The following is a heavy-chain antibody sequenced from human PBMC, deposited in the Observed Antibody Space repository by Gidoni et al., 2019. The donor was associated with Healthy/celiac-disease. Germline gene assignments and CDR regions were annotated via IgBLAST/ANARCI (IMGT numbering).Heavy chain of an antibody. CDR2: ISWNSGSI. CDR1: GFPFDDYA. V-gene: IGHV3-9*01. J-gene: IGHJ3*02. CDR3: AKDLDYYGSGSTFHAFDI. Sequence: EVQLVESGGGLVQPGRSLRLSCAASGFPFDDYAMHWVRQAPGKGLEWVSGISWNSGSIGYADSVKGRFTISRDNAKNSLYLQMNSLRAEDTALYYCAKDLDYYGSGSTFHAFDIWGQGTMVTVSS. D-gene: IGHD3-10*01.